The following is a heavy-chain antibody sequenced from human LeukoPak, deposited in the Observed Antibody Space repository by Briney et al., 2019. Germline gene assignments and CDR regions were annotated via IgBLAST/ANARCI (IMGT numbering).Heavy chain of an antibody. CDR1: GYTFTSYG. D-gene: IGHD3-22*01. V-gene: IGHV1-18*01. CDR2: ISAYNGST. Sequence: ASVTVSCKASGYTFTSYGISWVRQAPGQGLEWMGWISAYNGSTNYAQKLQGRVTMTTDTSTSTAYMELRSLRSDDTAVYYCARDGDSSGYYEGPFNYYYYGMDVWGQGTTVTVSS. J-gene: IGHJ6*02. CDR3: ARDGDSSGYYEGPFNYYYYGMDV.